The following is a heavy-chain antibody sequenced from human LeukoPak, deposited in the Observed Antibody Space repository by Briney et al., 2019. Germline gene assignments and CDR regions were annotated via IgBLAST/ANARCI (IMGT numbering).Heavy chain of an antibody. CDR2: INWNGGST. D-gene: IGHD1-26*01. V-gene: IGHV3-20*04. Sequence: GGSLRLSCAASGFTFTNNFMSWVRQVPGKGLEWVSGINWNGGSTGYADSVKGRFTISRDNAKNSLYLQMNSLRAEDTALYYCASSSYANYYYMDVWGKGTTVTVSS. J-gene: IGHJ6*03. CDR1: GFTFTNNF. CDR3: ASSSYANYYYMDV.